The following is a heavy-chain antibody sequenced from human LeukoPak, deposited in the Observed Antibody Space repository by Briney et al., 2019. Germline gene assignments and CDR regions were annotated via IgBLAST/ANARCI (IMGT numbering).Heavy chain of an antibody. D-gene: IGHD3-10*01. V-gene: IGHV3-53*01. CDR2: IYSGGST. Sequence: GGSLRLSCAASGFTVSSNYMSWVRQAPGKGLEWVSVIYSGGSTYYADSGKGRFTISKDNSKSTLYLQMNSLRAEDTAVYYCASSVLLWLTLDYWGQGTLVTVSS. CDR1: GFTVSSNY. CDR3: ASSVLLWLTLDY. J-gene: IGHJ4*02.